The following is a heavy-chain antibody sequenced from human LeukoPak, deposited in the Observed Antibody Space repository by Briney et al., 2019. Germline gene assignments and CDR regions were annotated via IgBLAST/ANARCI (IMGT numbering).Heavy chain of an antibody. CDR1: GFTFSSSG. CDR2: IRYDGNNK. D-gene: IGHD1-14*01. V-gene: IGHV3-30*02. Sequence: GGSLRLSCAASGFTFSSSGMSWVRQAPGKGLEWVAFIRYDGNNKLYADSMKGRFTISRDNSKNTLYLHINSLRAEDTAVYYCVKDNPLDYWGQGTLVIVSS. CDR3: VKDNPLDY. J-gene: IGHJ4*02.